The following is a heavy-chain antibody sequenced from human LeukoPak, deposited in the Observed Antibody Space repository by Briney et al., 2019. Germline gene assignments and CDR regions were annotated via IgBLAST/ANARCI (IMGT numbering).Heavy chain of an antibody. D-gene: IGHD3-9*01. CDR1: GFTFSSYW. Sequence: GGSLRHSCAASGFTFSSYWMSWVRQAPGKGLEWVANIKQDGSEKYYVDSVKGRFTISRDNAKNSLYLQMNSLRAEDTAVYYCARVRERYFDWLPPDYWGQGTLVTVSS. V-gene: IGHV3-7*03. CDR2: IKQDGSEK. J-gene: IGHJ4*02. CDR3: ARVRERYFDWLPPDY.